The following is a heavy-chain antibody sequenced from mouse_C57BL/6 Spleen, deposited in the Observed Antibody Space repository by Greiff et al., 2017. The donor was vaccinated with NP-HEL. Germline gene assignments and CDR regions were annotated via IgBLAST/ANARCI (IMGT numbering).Heavy chain of an antibody. CDR1: GYTFTGYW. CDR3: ARGTYDGYPWFAY. V-gene: IGHV1-9*01. J-gene: IGHJ3*01. CDR2: ILPGSGST. Sequence: VQLQQSGTELMKPGASVKLSCKATGYTFTGYWIEWVKQRPGHGLEWIGEILPGSGSTNYNEKFKGKATFTADTSSNTAYMQLSSLTTEDSAIYYCARGTYDGYPWFAYWGQGTLVTVSA. D-gene: IGHD2-3*01.